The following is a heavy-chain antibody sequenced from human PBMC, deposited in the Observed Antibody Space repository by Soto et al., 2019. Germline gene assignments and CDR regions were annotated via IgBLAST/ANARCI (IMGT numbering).Heavy chain of an antibody. CDR2: IWYDGSNK. J-gene: IGHJ6*02. V-gene: IGHV3-33*01. Sequence: VQLVESGGGVVQPGRSLRLSCAASGFTFSSYGMHWVRQAPGKGLEWVAVIWYDGSNKYYADSVKGRFTISRDNSKNTLYLQMNSLRAEDTAVYYCAREGVGSGRWSYYGMDVWGQGTTVTVSS. CDR1: GFTFSSYG. D-gene: IGHD2-15*01. CDR3: AREGVGSGRWSYYGMDV.